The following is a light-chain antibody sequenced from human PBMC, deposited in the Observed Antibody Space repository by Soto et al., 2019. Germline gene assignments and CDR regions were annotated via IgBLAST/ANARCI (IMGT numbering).Light chain of an antibody. Sequence: SYELTQPPSLSVSPGQTATIICSGDKLGEKYTHWYQQKPGQSPVLVMYQDRKRPSGIPERFSGSNSGNTATLTISGTQAMDEADYYCQTWDSSTAWVFGGGTKVTVL. CDR3: QTWDSSTAWV. V-gene: IGLV3-1*01. CDR2: QDR. J-gene: IGLJ3*02. CDR1: KLGEKY.